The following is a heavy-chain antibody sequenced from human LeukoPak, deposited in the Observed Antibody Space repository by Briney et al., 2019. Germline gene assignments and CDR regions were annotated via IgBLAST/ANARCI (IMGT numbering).Heavy chain of an antibody. J-gene: IGHJ6*02. Sequence: GGSLRLSCAASGFTFSSYAMNWVRQVPGKGLEWVAFISYDGSNKYYADSVKGRFTISRDNSKNTLYLQMNSLRAEDTAVYYCASQGGLLWFGELSGGMDVWGQGTTVTVSS. CDR3: ASQGGLLWFGELSGGMDV. CDR2: ISYDGSNK. D-gene: IGHD3-10*01. V-gene: IGHV3-30-3*01. CDR1: GFTFSSYA.